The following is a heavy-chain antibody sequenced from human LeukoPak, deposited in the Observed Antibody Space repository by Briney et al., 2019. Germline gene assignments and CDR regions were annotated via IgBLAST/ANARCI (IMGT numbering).Heavy chain of an antibody. D-gene: IGHD1-1*01. CDR2: IYDGGST. Sequence: GGSLRLSCAASGFTVSNIYMNWVRQAPGKGLEWVSVIYDGGSTYYADSVKGRFTISRDNSKSTLYLQMNSLRVEDTAVYYCARDKYRWNDGSYGMDVWGQGTTVTVSS. CDR1: GFTVSNIY. J-gene: IGHJ6*02. CDR3: ARDKYRWNDGSYGMDV. V-gene: IGHV3-53*01.